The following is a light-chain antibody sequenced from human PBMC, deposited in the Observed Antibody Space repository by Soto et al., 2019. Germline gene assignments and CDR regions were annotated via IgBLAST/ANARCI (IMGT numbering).Light chain of an antibody. Sequence: DIQMTQSPSSLSASVGDRVTITCRASQSISNYLNWYQQKPGKAPKLLMYAASSLQSGVPSRFGGNGSGTDFTLTISSLQPEDFATYYCQQSYSTPRTFGQGTKVEIK. CDR1: QSISNY. J-gene: IGKJ1*01. CDR2: AAS. CDR3: QQSYSTPRT. V-gene: IGKV1-39*01.